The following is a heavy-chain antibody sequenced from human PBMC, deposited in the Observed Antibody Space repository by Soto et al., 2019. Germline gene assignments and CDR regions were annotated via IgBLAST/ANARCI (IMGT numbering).Heavy chain of an antibody. J-gene: IGHJ6*02. CDR1: GFTFDDYA. CDR3: AKVRVMDYHHGMDV. Sequence: EVQLVESGGGLVQPGRSLRLSCAASGFTFDDYAMHWVRQAPGKGLEWVSGISWNSGSIGYADSVKGRFTISRDNAKNSLYLQMNSLRTEDTALYYGAKVRVMDYHHGMDVWGQGTTVTVSS. CDR2: ISWNSGSI. V-gene: IGHV3-9*01. D-gene: IGHD3-16*01.